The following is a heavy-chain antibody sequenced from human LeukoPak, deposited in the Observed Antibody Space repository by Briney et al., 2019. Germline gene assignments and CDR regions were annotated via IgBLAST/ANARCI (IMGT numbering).Heavy chain of an antibody. J-gene: IGHJ2*01. CDR2: INHSGST. Sequence: PSETLSLTCAVYGGSFSGYYWSWIRQPPGKGLEWIWEINHSGSTNYNPSLKSRVTISVDTSKNQFSLKLSSVTAVDTAVYYCARGSPPYYYGSGSRRHFDLWGRGTLVTVSS. CDR1: GGSFSGYY. V-gene: IGHV4-34*01. CDR3: ARGSPPYYYGSGSRRHFDL. D-gene: IGHD3-10*01.